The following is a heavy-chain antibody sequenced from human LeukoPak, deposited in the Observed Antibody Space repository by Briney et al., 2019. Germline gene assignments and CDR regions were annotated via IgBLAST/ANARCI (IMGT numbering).Heavy chain of an antibody. Sequence: TGGSLRLSCAASGFTFSSYGMHWVRQAPGKGLDWVAFIRYDGSNKYYADSVKGRFTISRDNSKNTLYLQMNSLRAEDTAVYYCAKGRREYSSSAGFFDYWGQGTLVTVSS. D-gene: IGHD6-6*01. J-gene: IGHJ4*02. CDR2: IRYDGSNK. V-gene: IGHV3-30*02. CDR1: GFTFSSYG. CDR3: AKGRREYSSSAGFFDY.